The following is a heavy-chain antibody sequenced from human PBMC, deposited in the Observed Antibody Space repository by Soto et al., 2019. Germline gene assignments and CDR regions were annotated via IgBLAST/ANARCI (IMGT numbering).Heavy chain of an antibody. D-gene: IGHD3-22*01. J-gene: IGHJ4*02. CDR2: ISVYNGNT. V-gene: IGHV1-18*01. CDR3: ARAFDGDYFDGSAYFYPHFDY. CDR1: GYTFTSYG. Sequence: ASVTVSCKASGYTFTSYGISWVRQAPGQGLEWMAWISVYNGNTKFAQKLQGRVTLATDTSTSTAYMELRSLRSDDTAVYYCARAFDGDYFDGSAYFYPHFDYWGQGTPVTVSS.